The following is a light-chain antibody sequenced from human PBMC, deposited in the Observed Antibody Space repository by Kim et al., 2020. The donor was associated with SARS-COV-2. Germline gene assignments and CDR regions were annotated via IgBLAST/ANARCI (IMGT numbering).Light chain of an antibody. J-gene: IGLJ2*01. CDR2: QDS. CDR1: RLGVKY. V-gene: IGLV3-1*01. Sequence: SYELTQPPSVSVSPGQTASITCSGDRLGVKYACWYQQQPGQSTVLIIYQDSKRPPGIPGRFSFSNSGTTATLTIGRTEARAEDDYYYQSADCSTMVFGGG. CDR3: QSADCSTMV.